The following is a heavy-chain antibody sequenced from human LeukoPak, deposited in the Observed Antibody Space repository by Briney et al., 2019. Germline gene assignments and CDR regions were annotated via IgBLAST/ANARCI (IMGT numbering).Heavy chain of an antibody. V-gene: IGHV3-30-3*01. Sequence: GGSLRLSCAASGFTFSSYALHWVRQAPGKGLEWVAVISYDGINKYYADSVKGRFTISRDNSKNTLSLQMNSLRAEDTAVYYCARVRTAWYEGTFDYWGQGTLVTVSS. CDR1: GFTFSSYA. CDR3: ARVRTAWYEGTFDY. J-gene: IGHJ4*02. CDR2: ISYDGINK. D-gene: IGHD6-13*01.